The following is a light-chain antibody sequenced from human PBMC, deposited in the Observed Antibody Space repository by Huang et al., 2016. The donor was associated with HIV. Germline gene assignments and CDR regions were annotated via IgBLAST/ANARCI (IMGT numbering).Light chain of an antibody. CDR3: QQYDNLPYT. CDR2: YAS. Sequence: DIQMTQSPSSLSASVGDRVTITCQASHDITNSLNWYQQKPGKAPKLLIYYASNLETGVPSRFSGGGSGTYFTFTINSLQPEDIATYYCQQYDNLPYTFGQGTKLEIK. V-gene: IGKV1-33*01. J-gene: IGKJ2*01. CDR1: HDITNS.